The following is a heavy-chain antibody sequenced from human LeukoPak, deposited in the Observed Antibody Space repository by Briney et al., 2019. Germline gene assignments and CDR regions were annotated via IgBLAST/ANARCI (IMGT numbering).Heavy chain of an antibody. CDR1: GYTFTSYY. Sequence: ASVKVSCKASGYTFTSYYMHWVRQAPGQGLEWMGIINPSVGSTSYAQKFQGGVTVTIDTSTSSVYMELSSLTSEDTAVYYCARDLQSGGNSGAAYWGQGTLVTVSS. J-gene: IGHJ4*02. CDR3: ARDLQSGGNSGAAY. D-gene: IGHD4-23*01. V-gene: IGHV1-46*01. CDR2: INPSVGST.